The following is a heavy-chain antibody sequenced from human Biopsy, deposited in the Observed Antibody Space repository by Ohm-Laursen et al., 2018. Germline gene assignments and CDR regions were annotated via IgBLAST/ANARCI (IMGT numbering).Heavy chain of an antibody. V-gene: IGHV4-59*01. Sequence: GTLSLTCTVSGGSISSDYWSWIRQTPGKGLEWIGYIYYSRSTNYNPSLKSRVTISVDTSKNQFSLRLNSVTAADTAVYYCARATNNTGWPYYYFYGMDVWGQGTTATVSS. CDR3: ARATNNTGWPYYYFYGMDV. J-gene: IGHJ6*02. CDR1: GGSISSDY. CDR2: IYYSRST. D-gene: IGHD6-19*01.